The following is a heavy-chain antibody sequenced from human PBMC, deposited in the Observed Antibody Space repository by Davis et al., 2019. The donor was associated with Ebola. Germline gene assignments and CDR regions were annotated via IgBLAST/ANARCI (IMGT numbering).Heavy chain of an antibody. V-gene: IGHV3-11*04. J-gene: IGHJ6*03. D-gene: IGHD6-13*01. CDR1: GFTFSDYY. CDR2: IGPSGNSF. Sequence: LSLTCAASGFTFSDYYMSWIRQAPGKGLEWIAYIGPSGNSFYCADSVKGRFIISRDNSKNTLYLQMGSLRPEDMAVYYCARDSAEYSSSWYYMGVWGKGTTVSVSS. CDR3: ARDSAEYSSSWYYMGV.